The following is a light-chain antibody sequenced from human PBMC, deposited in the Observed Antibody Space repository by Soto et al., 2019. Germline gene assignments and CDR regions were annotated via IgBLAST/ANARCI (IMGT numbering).Light chain of an antibody. V-gene: IGLV2-14*01. Sequence: QSVLTQPASVSGSPGQSITISCTGTSSDVGRYNYVSWYQHHPGKAPKLMIYEVSNRPSGVSNRFSGSKSGNTASLTISGLQAEDEADYYCSSYTGRSTIVFGGGTKVTVL. J-gene: IGLJ2*01. CDR1: SSDVGRYNY. CDR2: EVS. CDR3: SSYTGRSTIV.